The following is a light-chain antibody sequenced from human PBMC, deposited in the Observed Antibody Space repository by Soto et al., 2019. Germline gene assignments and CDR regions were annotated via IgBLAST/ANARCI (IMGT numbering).Light chain of an antibody. CDR2: AAS. CDR1: RSISSW. Sequence: DIHMTRSPSTLSASVGGRGGIACRASRSISSWLAWYQHKPEKAPKLLIYAASSLQSRVPSRFSGSGSGTDFTLTISSLQPQDFATYYCQQSYSTLWTFGQGTKVDIK. J-gene: IGKJ1*01. CDR3: QQSYSTLWT. V-gene: IGKV1-39*01.